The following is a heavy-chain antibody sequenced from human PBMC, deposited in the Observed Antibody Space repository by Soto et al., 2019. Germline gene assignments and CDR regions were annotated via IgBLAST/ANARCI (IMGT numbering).Heavy chain of an antibody. D-gene: IGHD6-19*01. CDR3: ARDRGVAPPVAGNTHYYYYMDV. CDR2: ISAFNGNT. V-gene: IGHV1-18*01. J-gene: IGHJ6*03. Sequence: QDQLVQSGAEVKKPGASVTVSCKASGYSFTNYGVTWVRQAPGQGLEWMGWISAFNGNTHYAQNLQGRVTMPTDASTSTAYMELRSLRSDDTAVYYCARDRGVAPPVAGNTHYYYYMDVGGKGTTVTFSS. CDR1: GYSFTNYG.